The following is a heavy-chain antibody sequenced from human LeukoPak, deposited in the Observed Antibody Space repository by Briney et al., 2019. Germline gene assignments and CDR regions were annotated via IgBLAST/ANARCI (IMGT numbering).Heavy chain of an antibody. V-gene: IGHV3-7*01. CDR2: IKQDGSEK. D-gene: IGHD3-22*01. J-gene: IGHJ3*02. Sequence: GGSLRLSCAASGFTFSSYWMSWVRQAPGKGLEWVANIKQDGSEKYYVDSVKGRFTISRDNAKNSLYLQMNSLRAEDTAVYYCARELGGGETYYYDSSGYPEGALDIWGQGTMVTVSS. CDR3: ARELGGGETYYYDSSGYPEGALDI. CDR1: GFTFSSYW.